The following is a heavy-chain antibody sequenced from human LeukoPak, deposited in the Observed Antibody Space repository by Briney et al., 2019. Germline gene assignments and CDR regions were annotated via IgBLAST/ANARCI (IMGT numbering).Heavy chain of an antibody. J-gene: IGHJ5*02. D-gene: IGHD2-2*01. CDR3: AKAQSPIVVVPAAMGGWENWFDP. CDR1: GFTFDDYA. CDR2: ISWNSGSI. V-gene: IGHV3-9*01. Sequence: PGGSLRLSCAASGFTFDDYAMHWVRQAPGKGLEWVSGISWNSGSIGYADSVKGRFTISRDNAKNSLYLQMNSLRAEDTALYYCAKAQSPIVVVPAAMGGWENWFDPWGQGTLVTVSS.